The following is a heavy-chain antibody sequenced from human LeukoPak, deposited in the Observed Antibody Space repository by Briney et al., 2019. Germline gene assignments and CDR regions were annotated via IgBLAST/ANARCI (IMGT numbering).Heavy chain of an antibody. J-gene: IGHJ2*01. CDR2: IYYSGST. D-gene: IGHD3-10*01. CDR3: ARLGSASWYFDQ. CDR1: GGSISSYY. Sequence: KASETLSLTCTVSGGSISSYYWSWIRQPAGKGLEWIAYIYYSGSTSYNPSLKSRVTISLDTSKNQLSLKLNSVTAADTAVYYCARLGSASWYFDQWGRGSLVTVSS. V-gene: IGHV4-59*01.